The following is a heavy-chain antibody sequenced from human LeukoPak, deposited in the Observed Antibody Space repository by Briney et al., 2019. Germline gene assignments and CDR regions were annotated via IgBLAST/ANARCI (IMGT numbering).Heavy chain of an antibody. V-gene: IGHV5-51*01. D-gene: IGHD2-2*01. CDR3: ARPGTSSTSETRDFDY. CDR2: IYPGDSDT. Sequence: GESLKISCKGSGYSFTSYWIGWVRQMPGKGLEWMGIIYPGDSDTRYSPSFQGQVTISADKSISTAYLQWSSLKASDTAMYYCARPGTSSTSETRDFDYWGQGTLVTVSS. CDR1: GYSFTSYW. J-gene: IGHJ4*02.